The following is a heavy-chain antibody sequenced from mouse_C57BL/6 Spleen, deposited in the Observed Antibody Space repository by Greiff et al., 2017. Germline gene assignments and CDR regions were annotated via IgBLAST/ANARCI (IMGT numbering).Heavy chain of an antibody. CDR2: ISNGGGST. CDR3: ARRGYDYVYYYAMDY. J-gene: IGHJ4*01. V-gene: IGHV5-12*01. D-gene: IGHD2-4*01. CDR1: GFTFSDYY. Sequence: EVKLVESGGGLVQPGGSLKLSCAASGFTFSDYYMYWVRQTPEKRLEWVAYISNGGGSTYYPDTVNGRFTISRDNAKNTLYLQMSRLKSEDTAMYYCARRGYDYVYYYAMDYWGQGTSVTVSS.